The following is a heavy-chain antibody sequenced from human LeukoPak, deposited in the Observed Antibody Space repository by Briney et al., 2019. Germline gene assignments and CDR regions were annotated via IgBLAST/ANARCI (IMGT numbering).Heavy chain of an antibody. V-gene: IGHV3-11*01. Sequence: GGSLRLSCAASGFTFSDYNMRWIRQAPGKGLEWVSSISRSGSTKYYADSVKGRFTISRDNAKNSLFLQMNSLRAEDTAVYYCARDWDYWGQGTLVTVSS. J-gene: IGHJ4*02. CDR1: GFTFSDYN. CDR3: ARDWDY. CDR2: ISRSGSTK.